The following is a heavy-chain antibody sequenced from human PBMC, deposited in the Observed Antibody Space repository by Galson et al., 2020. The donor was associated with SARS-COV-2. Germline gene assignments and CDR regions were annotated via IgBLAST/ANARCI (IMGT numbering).Heavy chain of an antibody. J-gene: IGHJ6*02. CDR2: INPQTGVT. Sequence: ASVKVSCKTSGYTFTGYYVHWVRQAPGQGLEWVGWINPQTGVTDYAQKFQGRVTVTSDRSISTGYMELKSLKSDDTAVYYCAIQPRIGAVGYHYYYGLKFWGQGTTVTVSS. D-gene: IGHD6-13*01. CDR3: AIQPRIGAVGYHYYYGLKF. CDR1: GYTFTGYY. V-gene: IGHV1-2*02.